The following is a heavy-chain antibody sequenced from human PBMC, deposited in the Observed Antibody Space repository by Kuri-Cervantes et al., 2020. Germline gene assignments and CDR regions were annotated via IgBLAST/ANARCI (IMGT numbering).Heavy chain of an antibody. D-gene: IGHD6-13*01. J-gene: IGHJ6*03. CDR1: GYSISSGYY. CDR3: ARVVGYSSSWTFDYYYYMDV. CDR2: IYYSGST. V-gene: IGHV4-61*01. Sequence: SETLSLTCTGSGYSISSGYYWGWIRQPPGKGLEWIGYIYYSGSTNYNPSLKSRVTISVDTSKNQFSLKLSSVTASDTAVYYCARVVGYSSSWTFDYYYYMDVWGKGTTVTVSS.